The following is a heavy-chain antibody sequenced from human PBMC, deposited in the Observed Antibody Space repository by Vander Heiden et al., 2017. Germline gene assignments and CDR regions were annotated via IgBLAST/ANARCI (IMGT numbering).Heavy chain of an antibody. CDR3: ARVVYCVSTSCYYKGFRFDP. J-gene: IGHJ5*02. V-gene: IGHV7-4-1*02. CDR1: GYTFTSYA. CDR2: INTNTGNP. D-gene: IGHD2-2*01. Sequence: QVQLVQSGSELKKPGASVKVSCKASGYTFTSYAMNWVRQAPGQGLEWMGWINTNTGNPTYAQGFTGRLGVALDTSVSTAYLQSSSIKAEETAVYYCARVVYCVSTSCYYKGFRFDPWGQGTLVTVSS.